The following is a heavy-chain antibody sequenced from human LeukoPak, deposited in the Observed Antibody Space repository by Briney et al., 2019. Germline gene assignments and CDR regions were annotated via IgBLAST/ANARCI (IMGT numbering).Heavy chain of an antibody. CDR1: GFTFSSYA. Sequence: GGSLRLSCAASGFTFSSYAMSWVRQAPGKGLEWVSAFSGSGGSTYYADSVKGRFTISRDNSKNTLFLQMNSLRADDTAVYYCAREGALGSGSFDYWGQGTLVTVSS. CDR3: AREGALGSGSFDY. J-gene: IGHJ4*02. D-gene: IGHD1-26*01. CDR2: FSGSGGST. V-gene: IGHV3-23*01.